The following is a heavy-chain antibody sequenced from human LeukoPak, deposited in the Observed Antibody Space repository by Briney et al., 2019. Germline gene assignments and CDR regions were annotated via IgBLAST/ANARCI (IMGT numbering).Heavy chain of an antibody. V-gene: IGHV1-18*01. Sequence: ASVKVSCKASGYTFTSYGISWVRQAPGQGLEWMGWISAYNGNTNYAQKLQGRVTITTDTSTSTAYMELRSLRSDDTAVYYCARASRSILAARRGGLDYWGQGTLVTVSS. CDR3: ARASRSILAARRGGLDY. D-gene: IGHD6-6*01. CDR2: ISAYNGNT. J-gene: IGHJ4*02. CDR1: GYTFTSYG.